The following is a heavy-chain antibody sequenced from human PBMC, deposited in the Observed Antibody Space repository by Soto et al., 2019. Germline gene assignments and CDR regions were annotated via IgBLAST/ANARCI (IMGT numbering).Heavy chain of an antibody. CDR1: GYTFTSYG. J-gene: IGHJ5*01. Sequence: QVQLVQSGAEVKKPGASVKVSCKASGYTFTSYGISWVRQAPGQGLEWMGWISADNANTNYAQKLQGRVTMTTATSTPTASMDLRSLRTHPTAVYYCARDAGASGELSSWGQGTLVTVSP. CDR3: ARDAGASGELSS. CDR2: ISADNANT. V-gene: IGHV1-18*01. D-gene: IGHD3-16*02.